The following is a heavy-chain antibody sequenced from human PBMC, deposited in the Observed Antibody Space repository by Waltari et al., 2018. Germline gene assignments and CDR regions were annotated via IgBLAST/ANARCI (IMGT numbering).Heavy chain of an antibody. D-gene: IGHD1-26*01. CDR3: AREGLDSGSESPFDY. V-gene: IGHV3-48*03. Sequence: EVQLVESGGGLVQPGGSLRLSCAASGFTFSSYEMNWVRQAPGKGLEWVSYISSSGSTIYYADSVKGRFTISRDNAKNSLYLQMNSLRAEDTAVYYCAREGLDSGSESPFDYWGQGTLVTVSS. CDR2: ISSSGSTI. CDR1: GFTFSSYE. J-gene: IGHJ4*02.